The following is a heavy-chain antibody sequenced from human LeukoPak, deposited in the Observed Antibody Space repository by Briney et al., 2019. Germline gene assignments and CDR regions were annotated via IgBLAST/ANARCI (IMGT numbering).Heavy chain of an antibody. Sequence: SETLSLTCTVSGGSISSSSYYWGWIRQPPGKGLEWIGSIYYSGSTYYNPSLKSRVTISVDTSKNQFSLNLSSVTAADTAVYYCARELVLVTGIAAAGSNYFDYWGQGTLVTVSS. J-gene: IGHJ4*02. CDR2: IYYSGST. CDR1: GGSISSSSYY. V-gene: IGHV4-39*07. D-gene: IGHD6-13*01. CDR3: ARELVLVTGIAAAGSNYFDY.